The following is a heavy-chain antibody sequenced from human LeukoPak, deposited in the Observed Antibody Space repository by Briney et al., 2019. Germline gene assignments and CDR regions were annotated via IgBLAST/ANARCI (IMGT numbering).Heavy chain of an antibody. V-gene: IGHV4-59*01. CDR3: VIRSHIVGATVVGPYFDY. CDR2: IYYSGST. CDR1: GGSISSYY. J-gene: IGHJ4*02. D-gene: IGHD1-26*01. Sequence: SETLSLTCTVSGGSISSYYWSWIRQPPGKGLEWSGYIYYSGSTNYNPSLKSRVTISVDTSKNQFSLKLSSVTAADTAVYYCVIRSHIVGATVVGPYFDYWGQGTLVTVSS.